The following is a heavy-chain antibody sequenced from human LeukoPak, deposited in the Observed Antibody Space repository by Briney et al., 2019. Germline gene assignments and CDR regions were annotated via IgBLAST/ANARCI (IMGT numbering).Heavy chain of an antibody. CDR3: ALLVTNYYDSSGKFDF. J-gene: IGHJ4*02. CDR2: IYWNDDK. D-gene: IGHD3-22*01. V-gene: IGHV2-5*01. Sequence: SGPTLVKPTQTLTLTCTFSGFSLSTSGVGVGWIRQPPRKALEWLALIYWNDDKRYSPSLKSRLTITKDTSKNQVVLTMTNMDPVDTATYYCALLVTNYYDSSGKFDFWGQGTLVTVSS. CDR1: GFSLSTSGVG.